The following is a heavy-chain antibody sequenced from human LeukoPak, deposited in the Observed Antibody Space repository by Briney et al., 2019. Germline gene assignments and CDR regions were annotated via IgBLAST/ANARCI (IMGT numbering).Heavy chain of an antibody. CDR2: IYHSGST. D-gene: IGHD2-2*01. V-gene: IGHV4-30-2*01. CDR1: SGSISSGGYY. Sequence: SETLSLTCDVSSGSISSGGYYWSWIRQPPGKGLEWIGYIYHSGSTYYNPSLKSRVTISVDRSKNQFSLKLSSVTAADTAVYYCAREGGYCSSTSCYDDDAFDIWGQGTMVTVSS. CDR3: AREGGYCSSTSCYDDDAFDI. J-gene: IGHJ3*02.